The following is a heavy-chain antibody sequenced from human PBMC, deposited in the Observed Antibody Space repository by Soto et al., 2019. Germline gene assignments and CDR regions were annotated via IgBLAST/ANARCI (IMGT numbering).Heavy chain of an antibody. D-gene: IGHD5-18*01. Sequence: SETLSLTCAVYGGSFSGYYWSWIRQPPGKGLEWIGEINHSGSTNYNPSLKSRVTISVDTSKNQFSLKLSSVTAADTAVYYCARLRGYSYGYRSALVVFDYWGQGTLVTVSS. CDR1: GGSFSGYY. J-gene: IGHJ4*02. CDR3: ARLRGYSYGYRSALVVFDY. CDR2: INHSGST. V-gene: IGHV4-34*01.